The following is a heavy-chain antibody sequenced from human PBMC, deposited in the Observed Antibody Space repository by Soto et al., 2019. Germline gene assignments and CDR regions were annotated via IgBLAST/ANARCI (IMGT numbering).Heavy chain of an antibody. CDR3: ARVADGYHQNFDY. D-gene: IGHD5-12*01. CDR2: IHYSGST. Sequence: SETMSLTCTVSGGSISHFYWSWIRQPQGKGLEWIGHIHYSGSTRYNPSLKSRVTMSLDTSENEFSLKLSSVTAADTAVYYCARVADGYHQNFDYWGQGTLVTVSS. V-gene: IGHV4-59*01. J-gene: IGHJ4*02. CDR1: GGSISHFY.